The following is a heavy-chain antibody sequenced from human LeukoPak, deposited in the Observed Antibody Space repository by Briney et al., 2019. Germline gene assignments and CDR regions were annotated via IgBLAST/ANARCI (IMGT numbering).Heavy chain of an antibody. CDR1: GGTFSSYA. CDR3: ASPGFGEFDLDY. J-gene: IGHJ4*02. CDR2: IIPILGIA. D-gene: IGHD3-10*01. V-gene: IGHV1-69*04. Sequence: ASVKVSCKASGGTFSSYAISWVRQAPGQGLEWMGRIIPILGIANYAQKFQGRVTITADKSTSTAYMELSSLRSEDTAVYYCASPGFGEFDLDYWGQGTLVTVSS.